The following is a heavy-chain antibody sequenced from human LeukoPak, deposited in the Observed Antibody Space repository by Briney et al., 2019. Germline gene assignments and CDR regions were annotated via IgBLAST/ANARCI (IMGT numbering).Heavy chain of an antibody. CDR2: IYYSGST. J-gene: IGHJ5*02. Sequence: SETLSLTCTVSGGSISSSSYYWSWIRQPPGTGLEWIGYIYYSGSTNYNPSLKSRVTISVDTSKNQFSLKLSSVTAADTAVYYCARGGSSSGWFDPWGQGTLVTVSS. D-gene: IGHD6-6*01. CDR3: ARGGSSSGWFDP. CDR1: GGSISSSSYY. V-gene: IGHV4-61*01.